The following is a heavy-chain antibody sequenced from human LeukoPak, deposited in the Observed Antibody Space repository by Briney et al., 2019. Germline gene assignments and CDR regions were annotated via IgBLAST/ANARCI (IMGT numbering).Heavy chain of an antibody. Sequence: ASVKVSCKASGYTFTGYYMHWVRQAPGQGLEWMGWINPNGGGTNYAQKFQGRVTMTRDTSISTAYMELSRLRSDDTAVYYCARDELWFGEHYGMDVWGQGTTVTVSS. CDR1: GYTFTGYY. V-gene: IGHV1-2*02. J-gene: IGHJ6*02. D-gene: IGHD3-10*01. CDR3: ARDELWFGEHYGMDV. CDR2: INPNGGGT.